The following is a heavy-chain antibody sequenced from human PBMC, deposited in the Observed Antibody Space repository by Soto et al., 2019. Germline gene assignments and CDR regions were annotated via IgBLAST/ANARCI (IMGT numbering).Heavy chain of an antibody. D-gene: IGHD2-21*02. CDR2: MYNTGST. CDR3: ARDLWGYCGTDCYPLDV. J-gene: IGHJ6*02. V-gene: IGHV4-59*01. CDR1: GGSISRYY. Sequence: TSETLSLTCTVSGGSISRYYWSWIRQPPGKGLEWIGYMYNTGSTVYNPPFKSRVTISVDTSKNQFSLKLNSVTAADTAVYYCARDLWGYCGTDCYPLDVWGQGPTVTVS.